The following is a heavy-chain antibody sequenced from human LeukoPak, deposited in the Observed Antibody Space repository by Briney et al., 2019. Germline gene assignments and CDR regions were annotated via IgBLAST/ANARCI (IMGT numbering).Heavy chain of an antibody. CDR3: ARGALLTGTTGGLLGYYYYYYMDV. CDR2: TYYRSKWYN. V-gene: IGHV6-1*01. J-gene: IGHJ6*03. D-gene: IGHD1-7*01. Sequence: SQTLSLTCAISGDSVSSNSAAWNWIRQSPSRGLEWLGRTYYRSKWYNDSAVSVKSRITINPDTSKNQFSLQLNSVTPEDTAVYYCARGALLTGTTGGLLGYYYYYYMDVWGKGTTVTVSS. CDR1: GDSVSSNSAA.